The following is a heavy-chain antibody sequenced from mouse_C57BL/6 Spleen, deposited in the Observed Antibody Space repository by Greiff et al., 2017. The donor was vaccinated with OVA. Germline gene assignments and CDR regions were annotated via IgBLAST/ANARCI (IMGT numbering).Heavy chain of an antibody. Sequence: VQLQQSGAELVKPGASVKLSCTASGFNIKDYYMPWVKQRTEQGLEWIGRIDPEDGETKYAPKFQGKATITADPSSNTAYLQLSSMTSEDPAVYYGARGDDYDNRSDYWGQGTTLTVSS. D-gene: IGHD2-4*01. V-gene: IGHV14-2*01. CDR3: ARGDDYDNRSDY. CDR1: GFNIKDYY. CDR2: IDPEDGET. J-gene: IGHJ2*01.